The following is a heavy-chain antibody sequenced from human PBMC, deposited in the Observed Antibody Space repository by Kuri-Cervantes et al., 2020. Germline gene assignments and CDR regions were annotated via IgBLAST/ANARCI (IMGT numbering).Heavy chain of an antibody. J-gene: IGHJ4*02. Sequence: ASVKVSCKASGYTFTSYDINWVRQATGQGREWMGWMNPNSGNTGYAQKFQGRVTMTRNTSISTAYMELSSLTSDDTAVYYCAREYCSGGSCYYFDYWGQGTLVTVSS. CDR2: MNPNSGNT. D-gene: IGHD2-15*01. CDR1: GYTFTSYD. V-gene: IGHV1-8*01. CDR3: AREYCSGGSCYYFDY.